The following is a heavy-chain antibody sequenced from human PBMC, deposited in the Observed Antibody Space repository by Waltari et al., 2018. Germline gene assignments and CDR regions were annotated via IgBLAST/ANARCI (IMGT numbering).Heavy chain of an antibody. Sequence: EGQVVESGGGLVQPGGSLSLSCPASGLTFSSYEMNWVRQAPGKGLEWISYIDNSGNTVYYADSVKGRFTISRDNAKNSLFLLMNSLRAEDTAVYYCARPSTEYYFYYYYMDVWGKGTTVTVS. V-gene: IGHV3-48*03. CDR1: GLTFSSYE. CDR2: IDNSGNTV. J-gene: IGHJ6*03. CDR3: ARPSTEYYFYYYYMDV.